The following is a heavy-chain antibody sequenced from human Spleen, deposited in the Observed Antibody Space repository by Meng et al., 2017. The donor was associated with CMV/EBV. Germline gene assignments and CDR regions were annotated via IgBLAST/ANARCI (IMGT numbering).Heavy chain of an antibody. CDR1: SISSSSYY. D-gene: IGHD3-22*01. Sequence: SISSSSYYWGWIRQPPGKGLEWIGSIYYSGSTYYNPSLKSRVTISVDTSKNQFSLKLSSVTAADTAVYYCASQITMIVVAHPQGRFDPWGQGTLVTVSS. V-gene: IGHV4-39*01. J-gene: IGHJ5*02. CDR2: IYYSGST. CDR3: ASQITMIVVAHPQGRFDP.